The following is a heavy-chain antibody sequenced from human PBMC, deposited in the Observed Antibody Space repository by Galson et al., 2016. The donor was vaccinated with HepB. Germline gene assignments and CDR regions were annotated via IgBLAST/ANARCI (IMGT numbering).Heavy chain of an antibody. CDR1: GYSFTTYW. D-gene: IGHD6-6*01. Sequence: QSGAEVKKPGESLKISCKGSGYSFTTYWIGWVRQMPGKGLEWMGIIYPGDSGTRYSPSFQGQVTFSADRSISTAYPQWGSLKASDTAMYYCARQHSGSLDAFDIWGQGTVVTVSS. V-gene: IGHV5-51*01. CDR2: IYPGDSGT. J-gene: IGHJ3*02. CDR3: ARQHSGSLDAFDI.